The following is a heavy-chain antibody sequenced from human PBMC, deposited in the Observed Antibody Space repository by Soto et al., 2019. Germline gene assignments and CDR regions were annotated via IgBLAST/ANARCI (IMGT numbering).Heavy chain of an antibody. CDR1: GGYISSCGYY. V-gene: IGHV4-31*03. CDR2: IYYSGRT. Sequence: QVQLHESVPGLVKPSQTLSLTCSVSGGYISSCGYYWHWLRQHPGKGLEWVGYIYYSGRTSYNPSLKSRVTISVDTSKKQSSLKLSSVTAADTAAYYCARSLDSWGQGTLVTVSS. CDR3: ARSLDS. J-gene: IGHJ5*01.